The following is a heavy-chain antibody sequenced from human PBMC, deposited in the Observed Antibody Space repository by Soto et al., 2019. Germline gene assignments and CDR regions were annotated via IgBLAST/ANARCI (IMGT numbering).Heavy chain of an antibody. CDR2: ISAYNGTT. CDR1: GYTFTSYG. V-gene: IGHV1-18*01. CDR3: ARVEADYDSSGRPFDY. J-gene: IGHJ4*02. D-gene: IGHD3-22*01. Sequence: QVQLVQSGAEVKKPGASVKVSCQASGYTFTSYGITWVRQAPGQGLEWMGWISAYNGTTNYAQKLQGRVTMTTDTSTSTADMELRSLRSDDTAVYYCARVEADYDSSGRPFDYWGRGTLVTVSS.